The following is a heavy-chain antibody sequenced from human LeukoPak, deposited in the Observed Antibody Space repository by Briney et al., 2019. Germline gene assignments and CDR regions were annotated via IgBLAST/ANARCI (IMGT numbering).Heavy chain of an antibody. CDR2: INPSSGGT. D-gene: IGHD1-26*01. J-gene: IGHJ4*02. CDR1: GYTFTDYQ. V-gene: IGHV1-2*02. Sequence: ASVKVSFKASGYTFTDYQMHWVRQAPGQGLEWMGWINPSSGGTNYAQKFQGRVTMTSDTSISTAYMELSRLRSDDTAVYYCARDRVGATFDHWGQGTLVTVSS. CDR3: ARDRVGATFDH.